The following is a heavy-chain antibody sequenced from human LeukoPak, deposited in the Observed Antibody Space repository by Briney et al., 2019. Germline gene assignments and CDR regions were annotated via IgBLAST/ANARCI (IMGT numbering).Heavy chain of an antibody. CDR3: ARGRGDGYNYFDY. Sequence: SETLSLTCAVSGGSISSNSYYWGWIRQPPGKGLEWIGSIYHSGSTYYNPSLKSRVTISVDTSKNQFSLKLSSVTAADTAVYYCARGRGDGYNYFDYWGQGTLVTVSS. D-gene: IGHD5-24*01. J-gene: IGHJ4*02. CDR2: IYHSGST. CDR1: GGSISSNSYY. V-gene: IGHV4-39*07.